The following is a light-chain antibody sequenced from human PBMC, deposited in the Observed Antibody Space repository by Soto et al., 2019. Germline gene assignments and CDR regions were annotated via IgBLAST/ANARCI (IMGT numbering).Light chain of an antibody. V-gene: IGKV3-20*01. J-gene: IGKJ2*01. CDR3: QQYGSSSMYT. CDR1: QSVSSSR. CDR2: GAS. Sequence: EIVLTQSPGTLSLSPGERVTLSCRASQSVSSSRLAWYHQKPGQAPRLLIYGASNRAIGITDRFTGSGSGTDFTLTISRLEPEEVAVYYCQQYGSSSMYTFGQGTKLEIK.